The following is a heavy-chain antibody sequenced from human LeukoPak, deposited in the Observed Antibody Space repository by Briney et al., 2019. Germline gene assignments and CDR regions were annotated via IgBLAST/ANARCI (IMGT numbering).Heavy chain of an antibody. CDR2: INPNSGGT. Sequence: ASVKVSCKASGYTFTGYYMHWVRQAPGQGLEWMGWINPNSGGTNYAQKFQGRVTMTRDTSISTAYMELSRLRSDDTDVYYCARSPESYDSSGYYLNYFDYWGQGTLVTVSS. CDR1: GYTFTGYY. CDR3: ARSPESYDSSGYYLNYFDY. D-gene: IGHD3-22*01. J-gene: IGHJ4*02. V-gene: IGHV1-2*02.